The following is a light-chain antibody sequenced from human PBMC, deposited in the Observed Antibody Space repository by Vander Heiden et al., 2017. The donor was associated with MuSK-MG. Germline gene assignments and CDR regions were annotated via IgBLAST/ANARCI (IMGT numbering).Light chain of an antibody. CDR3: QKYNRSPVLI. V-gene: IGKV1-27*01. Sequence: DIQMTQSPSSLSASVGDRVTMTCRASQGIYNYLAWYQQKPGKVPKLLIYAASTLQSGVPSRFSGSASGTDFTLTISSLQPEDVATYYCQKYNRSPVLIFGGGTKVEIK. J-gene: IGKJ4*01. CDR1: QGIYNY. CDR2: AAS.